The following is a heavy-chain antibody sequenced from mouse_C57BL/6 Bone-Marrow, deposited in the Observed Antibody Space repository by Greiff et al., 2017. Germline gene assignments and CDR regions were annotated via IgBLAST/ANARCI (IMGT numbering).Heavy chain of an antibody. CDR1: GFTFSDFY. CDR3: ARGANYFDY. J-gene: IGHJ2*01. Sequence: DVLLVESGGGLVQSGRSLRLSCATSGFTFSDFYMEWVRQAPGKGLEWIAANRNKANDYTTEYSASVKGRFIVAKDTSQSILYLQMNALRAEDAAIYYCARGANYFDYWGQGTTLTVSS. V-gene: IGHV7-1*01. CDR2: NRNKANDYTT.